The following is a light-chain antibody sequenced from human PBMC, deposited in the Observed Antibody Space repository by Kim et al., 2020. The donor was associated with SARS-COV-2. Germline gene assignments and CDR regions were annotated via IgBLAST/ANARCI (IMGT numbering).Light chain of an antibody. J-gene: IGLJ3*02. CDR1: NIGSKS. Sequence: GKTARITCGGNNIGSKSVHWYQQKPGQAPVLVIYYDSDRPSGIPERFSGSNSGNTATLTISRVEAGDEADYYCQVWDSSSDHSNWVFGGGTKLTVL. CDR3: QVWDSSSDHSNWV. CDR2: YDS. V-gene: IGLV3-21*04.